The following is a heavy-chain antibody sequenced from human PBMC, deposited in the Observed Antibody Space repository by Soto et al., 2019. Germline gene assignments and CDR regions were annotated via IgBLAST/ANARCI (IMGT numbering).Heavy chain of an antibody. J-gene: IGHJ6*02. CDR3: ARGYCSGGSCYSVSYYYYGMDV. Sequence: SVKVSCKASGGTFSSYAISWVRQAPGQGLEWMEGIIPIFGTANYAQKFQGRVTITADESTSTAYMELSSLRSEDTAVDYCARGYCSGGSCYSVSYYYYGMDVWGQVTPVTVSS. CDR2: IIPIFGTA. CDR1: GGTFSSYA. D-gene: IGHD2-15*01. V-gene: IGHV1-69*13.